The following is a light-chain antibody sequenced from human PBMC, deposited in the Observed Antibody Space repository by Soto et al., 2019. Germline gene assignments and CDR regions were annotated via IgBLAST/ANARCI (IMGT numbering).Light chain of an antibody. V-gene: IGKV3-20*01. J-gene: IGKJ5*01. CDR2: GAS. Sequence: EIVMTQSPATLSLSPGERATLSCRASQSVSNNYLAWYQQKPGQAPRLLIYGASSRATGIPDRFSGSGSGTDFTLTINRLEPEDFAVYYCQQYGNSPVTFGQGTR. CDR1: QSVSNNY. CDR3: QQYGNSPVT.